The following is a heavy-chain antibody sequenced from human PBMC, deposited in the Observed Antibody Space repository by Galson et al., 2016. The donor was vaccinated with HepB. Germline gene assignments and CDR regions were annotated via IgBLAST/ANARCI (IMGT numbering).Heavy chain of an antibody. CDR2: IYYSGST. D-gene: IGHD1-26*01. J-gene: IGHJ5*02. V-gene: IGHV4-59*01. CDR3: VKVGGAGYFDP. Sequence: ETLSLTCTVSGGSISNYYWSWIRQPPGKGLEWIAYIYYSGSTNQNPSLKSRVTISVDTSKNQFSLKLSSVTAADTAVYYCVKVGGAGYFDPWGQGTLVTVSS. CDR1: GGSISNYY.